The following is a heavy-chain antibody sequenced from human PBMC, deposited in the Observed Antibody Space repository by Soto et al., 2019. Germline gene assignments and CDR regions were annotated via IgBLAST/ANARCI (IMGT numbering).Heavy chain of an antibody. CDR3: AKDQLYIRGVIHNWFGP. J-gene: IGHJ5*02. CDR2: ISAYNGNT. Sequence: GASVKVSCKASGYTFTSYGISWVRQAPGQGLEWMGWISAYNGNTNYAQKLQGRVTMTTDTSTSTAYMELRSLRSDDTAVYYCAKDQLYIRGVIHNWFGPWGQGTLVTVSS. D-gene: IGHD3-10*02. CDR1: GYTFTSYG. V-gene: IGHV1-18*01.